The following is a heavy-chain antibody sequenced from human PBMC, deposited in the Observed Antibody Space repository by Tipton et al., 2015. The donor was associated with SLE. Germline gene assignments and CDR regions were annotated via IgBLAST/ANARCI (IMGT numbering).Heavy chain of an antibody. CDR2: ISSSSSYI. CDR1: GFTFRSYS. CDR3: ARNKGLSPDY. V-gene: IGHV3-21*04. Sequence: SLRLSCAASGFTFRSYSMNWVRQAPGKGLEWVSSISSSSSYIHYADPVKGRFTISRDNAKNSLYLQMNSLRPEDTAMYYCARNKGLSPDYWGQGTLVTVSS. D-gene: IGHD4/OR15-4a*01. J-gene: IGHJ4*02.